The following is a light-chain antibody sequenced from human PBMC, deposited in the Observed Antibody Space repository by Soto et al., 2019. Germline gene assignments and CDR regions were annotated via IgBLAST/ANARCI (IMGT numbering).Light chain of an antibody. CDR3: HSYDPSLSDVV. Sequence: QSVLTQPPSVSGAPGQRVTISCTGTSSNIGAGYDVHWYQQLPGKAPTLLIYSNNDRPSGVPDRFSVSKSGTSASLAITGLQADDETDYNCHSYDPSLSDVVFGGGTKVTVL. J-gene: IGLJ3*02. V-gene: IGLV1-40*01. CDR2: SNN. CDR1: SSNIGAGYD.